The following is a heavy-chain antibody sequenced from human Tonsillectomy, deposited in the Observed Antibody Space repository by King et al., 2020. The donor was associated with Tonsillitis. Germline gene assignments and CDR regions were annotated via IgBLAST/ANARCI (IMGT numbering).Heavy chain of an antibody. CDR3: AKGTTSASSSVGGPDS. J-gene: IGHJ5*01. CDR1: GFTYNSYG. V-gene: IGHV3-30*18. D-gene: IGHD2-2*01. CDR2: ISYDGSNE. Sequence: QLVQSGGGVVQPGMSLRLSCAASGFTYNSYGMHWVRQAPGEGLEWVAVISYDGSNEYYADSVKGRFTISRDNSKNTLYLQMNSLRADDTAVYYCAKGTTSASSSVGGPDSWGQGTLVTVSS.